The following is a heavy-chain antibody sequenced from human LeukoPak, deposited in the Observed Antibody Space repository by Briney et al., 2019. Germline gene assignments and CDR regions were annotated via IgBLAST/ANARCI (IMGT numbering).Heavy chain of an antibody. CDR1: GYTFTGYY. CDR3: ARGETEETGTRPDAFDI. Sequence: ASVKVSCKASGYTFTGYYMHWVRQAPGQGLEWMGWINPNSGDTKYAQKFQGRVTMTRDTSISTAYMELARLRSDDSAVYYCARGETEETGTRPDAFDIWGQGTMFTVSS. V-gene: IGHV1-2*02. CDR2: INPNSGDT. D-gene: IGHD6-13*01. J-gene: IGHJ3*02.